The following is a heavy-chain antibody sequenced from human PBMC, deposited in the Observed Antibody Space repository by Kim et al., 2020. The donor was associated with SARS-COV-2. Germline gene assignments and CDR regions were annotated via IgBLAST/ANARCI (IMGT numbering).Heavy chain of an antibody. V-gene: IGHV3-11*06. D-gene: IGHD2-15*01. Sequence: DDPGKGRFTIARDNATTPLYLQMSSLRAEDTAVYYCARDYGGSTAWFDPWGLGTLVTVSS. CDR3: ARDYGGSTAWFDP. J-gene: IGHJ5*02.